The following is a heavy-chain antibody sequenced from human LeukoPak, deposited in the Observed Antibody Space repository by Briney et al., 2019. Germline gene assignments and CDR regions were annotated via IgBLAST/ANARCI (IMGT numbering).Heavy chain of an antibody. Sequence: GASVKVSCKAPGYTFTSYGINWVRQAPGQGLEWVGWISVYNGNTLYAQRLQGRVTMTTDTSTSTAYMDLRSLRSDDTAVYYCARALDTPTNDYWGQGTLVTVSS. CDR1: GYTFTSYG. D-gene: IGHD5-18*01. V-gene: IGHV1-18*01. J-gene: IGHJ4*02. CDR2: ISVYNGNT. CDR3: ARALDTPTNDY.